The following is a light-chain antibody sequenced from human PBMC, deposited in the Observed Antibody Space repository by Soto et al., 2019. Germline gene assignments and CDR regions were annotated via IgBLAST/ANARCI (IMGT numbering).Light chain of an antibody. Sequence: QSVLTQPPSVSGAPGRRVTMSCTGSSSNIGAGYNVHWYQQLPGTAPKLLIYGNSNRPSGVPDRCSGSKSGTSASLAITGLQAEDEADYYCQSYDSGLSGVVFGGGTKLTVL. CDR3: QSYDSGLSGVV. V-gene: IGLV1-40*01. J-gene: IGLJ2*01. CDR1: SSNIGAGYN. CDR2: GNS.